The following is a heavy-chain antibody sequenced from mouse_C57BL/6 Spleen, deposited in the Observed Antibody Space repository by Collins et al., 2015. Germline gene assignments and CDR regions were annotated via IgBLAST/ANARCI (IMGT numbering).Heavy chain of an antibody. CDR1: GYTFTDYE. Sequence: QVQLQQSGAELVRPGASVTLSCKASGYTFTDYEMHWVKQTPVHGLEWIGAIDPETGGTAYNQKFKGKAILTADKSSSTAYMELRSLTSEDSAVYYCTRQLRLRNYAMDYWGQGTSVTVSS. D-gene: IGHD3-2*02. V-gene: IGHV1-15*01. J-gene: IGHJ4*01. CDR2: IDPETGGT. CDR3: TRQLRLRNYAMDY.